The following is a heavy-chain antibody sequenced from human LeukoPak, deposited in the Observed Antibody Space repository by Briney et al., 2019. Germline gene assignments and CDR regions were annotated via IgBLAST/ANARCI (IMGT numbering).Heavy chain of an antibody. D-gene: IGHD3-10*01. V-gene: IGHV4-39*01. Sequence: RSSETLSLTCTVSGGSISYYYWGWIRQPPGKGLEWIGSIYYSGSTYYNPSLKSRVTISVDTSKNQLSLKLSPVTAADTAVYYCARGGYYGSGNDFRFDPWGQGTLVTVSS. J-gene: IGHJ5*02. CDR3: ARGGYYGSGNDFRFDP. CDR2: IYYSGST. CDR1: GGSISYYY.